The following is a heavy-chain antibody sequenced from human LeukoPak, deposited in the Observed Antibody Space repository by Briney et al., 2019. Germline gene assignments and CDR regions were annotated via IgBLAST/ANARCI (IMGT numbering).Heavy chain of an antibody. CDR1: GFTFSSYE. V-gene: IGHV3-7*01. CDR2: IKQDGSEK. CDR3: ARDHQVAGILFDY. D-gene: IGHD6-19*01. Sequence: GGSLRLSCAASGFTFSSYEMNWVRQAPGKGLEWVASIKQDGSEKYYVDSVKGRFTISRDNAENSLYLQMNSLRAEDTAVYYCARDHQVAGILFDYWGQGTLVTVSS. J-gene: IGHJ4*02.